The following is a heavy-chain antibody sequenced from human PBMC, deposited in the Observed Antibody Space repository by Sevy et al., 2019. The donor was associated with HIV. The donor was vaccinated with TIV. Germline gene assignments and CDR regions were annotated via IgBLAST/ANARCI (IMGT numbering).Heavy chain of an antibody. CDR1: GFTFSSYW. CDR2: IKQDGSEK. V-gene: IGHV3-7*01. CDR3: ARDRAGYSSGWYLYYYYGMDV. Sequence: GGSLRLSCAASGFTFSSYWMSWVRQAPGKGPEWVANIKQDGSEKYYVDSVKGRFTISRDNAKNSLYLQMNSLRAEDTAGYYCARDRAGYSSGWYLYYYYGMDVWGQGTTVTVSS. D-gene: IGHD6-19*01. J-gene: IGHJ6*02.